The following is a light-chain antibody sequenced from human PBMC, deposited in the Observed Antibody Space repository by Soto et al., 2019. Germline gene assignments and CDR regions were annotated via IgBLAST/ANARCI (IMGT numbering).Light chain of an antibody. V-gene: IGLV2-23*02. CDR1: SSDVGSYDL. CDR3: CSYASSVYV. Sequence: QSALTQPASVSGSPGQSITISCTGTSSDVGSYDLVSWYQHHPGKAPKLMIYEVIKRPSGVSNRFSGSKSGNTASLTISGLQAEDEADYYCCSYASSVYVFGTGTKV. CDR2: EVI. J-gene: IGLJ1*01.